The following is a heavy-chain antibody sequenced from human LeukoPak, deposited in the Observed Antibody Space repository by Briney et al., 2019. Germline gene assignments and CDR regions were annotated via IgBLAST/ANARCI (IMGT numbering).Heavy chain of an antibody. CDR1: GFTFSSPA. Sequence: GGSLRLSCVASGFTFSSPAMSWVRQTPGKGLEWVSSITPSGDGTYYAASVKGRFTISRDNSKNTLYLQMDSLRADDTAKYYCAKDSPVATWWGQGTLVSVSS. J-gene: IGHJ4*02. CDR2: ITPSGDGT. D-gene: IGHD1-26*01. V-gene: IGHV3-23*01. CDR3: AKDSPVATW.